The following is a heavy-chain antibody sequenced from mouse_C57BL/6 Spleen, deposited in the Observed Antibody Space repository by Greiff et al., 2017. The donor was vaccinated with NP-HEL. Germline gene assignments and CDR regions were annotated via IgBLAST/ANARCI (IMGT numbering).Heavy chain of an antibody. CDR2: INPNNGGT. V-gene: IGHV1-26*01. J-gene: IGHJ1*03. Sequence: EVKLMESGPELVKPGASVKISCKASGYTFTDYYMNWVKQSHGKSLEWIGDINPNNGGTSYTQKFKGKATLTVDKSSSTAYMELRSLTSEDSAVYYSARWLPGYFDVWGKGTTVTVSS. CDR3: ARWLPGYFDV. D-gene: IGHD2-2*01. CDR1: GYTFTDYY.